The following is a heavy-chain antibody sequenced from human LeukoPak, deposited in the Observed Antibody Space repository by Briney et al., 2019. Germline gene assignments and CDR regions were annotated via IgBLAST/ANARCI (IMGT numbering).Heavy chain of an antibody. CDR3: AKVPPGFAPEWNPDLGAFDI. J-gene: IGHJ3*02. Sequence: GGSLRLSCAASGFTFSSYAMSWVRQAPGKGLEWVSAISGSGGSTYYADSVKGRFTISRDNSKNTLYLQMNSLRAEDTAVYYCAKVPPGFAPEWNPDLGAFDIWGQGTMVTVSS. CDR1: GFTFSSYA. CDR2: ISGSGGST. V-gene: IGHV3-23*01. D-gene: IGHD1-1*01.